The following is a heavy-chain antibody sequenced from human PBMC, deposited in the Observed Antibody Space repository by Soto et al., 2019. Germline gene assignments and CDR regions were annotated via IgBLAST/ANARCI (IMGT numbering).Heavy chain of an antibody. CDR1: GYTFTNYG. Sequence: QVQLVQSGGEVKKPGASVKVSCKASGYTFTNYGISWVRQAPGQGLEWMGWINVYNGNTKYAQKVQGRVTMTTDTSTSTDYMELRSRRSDDTAVYYCARGVGSGSYYNQYNWFDPWGQGTLVPVSS. D-gene: IGHD3-10*01. V-gene: IGHV1-18*01. CDR2: INVYNGNT. J-gene: IGHJ5*02. CDR3: ARGVGSGSYYNQYNWFDP.